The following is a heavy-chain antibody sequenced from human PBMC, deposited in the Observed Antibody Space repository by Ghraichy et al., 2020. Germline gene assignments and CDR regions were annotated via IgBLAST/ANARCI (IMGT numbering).Heavy chain of an antibody. J-gene: IGHJ6*03. CDR3: ARGHHQLAWSYYYYYYMDV. Sequence: SQTLSLTCSVSGGSISSSYYWSWIRQSPGKGLEWIGFISDDGDTKYHPSLKSRVTISVDKSKNHFSLNLSSVTAADSAVYYCARGHHQLAWSYYYYYYMDVWGKGTTVTVSS. V-gene: IGHV4-61*05. CDR1: GGSISSSYY. D-gene: IGHD2-8*01. CDR2: ISDDGDT.